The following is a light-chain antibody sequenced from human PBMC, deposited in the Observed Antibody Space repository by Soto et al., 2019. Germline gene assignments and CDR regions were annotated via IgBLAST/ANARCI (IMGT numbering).Light chain of an antibody. Sequence: EIVLTQSPGTLSLSPGERATLSCRASQSVSSSYLAWYQQKLGQAPRLLIYGASSRATGIPDRFSGSGSETDFTLTISRLEPEDFAVYYCQQYGSSPPNTFGQGTKLEIK. CDR1: QSVSSSY. CDR2: GAS. V-gene: IGKV3-20*01. CDR3: QQYGSSPPNT. J-gene: IGKJ2*01.